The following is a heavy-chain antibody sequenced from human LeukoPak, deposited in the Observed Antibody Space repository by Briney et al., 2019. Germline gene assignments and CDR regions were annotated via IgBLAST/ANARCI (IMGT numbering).Heavy chain of an antibody. Sequence: SETLSLTCTVSGGSISSANYYWSWIRQPPGKGPEWIGYIYYSGSTYYNPSLKSRVTISVDRSKNQFSLKLSSVTAADTAVYYCARVSDQLLFSWFDPWGQGTLVTVSS. CDR3: ARVSDQLLFSWFDP. CDR1: GGSISSANYY. J-gene: IGHJ5*02. V-gene: IGHV4-30-4*08. CDR2: IYYSGST. D-gene: IGHD2-2*01.